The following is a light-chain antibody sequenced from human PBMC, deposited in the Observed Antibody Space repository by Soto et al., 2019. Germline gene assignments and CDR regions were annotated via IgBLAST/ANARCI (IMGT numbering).Light chain of an antibody. Sequence: DIVLTQSPGTLSLSPGDGAALSCGASQSLSNNFLAWYQQKPGQAPRLLISGASSRATGIPDRFSGSGSGTDFTLTITRVEPEDFAVYYCQQYATSPLTFGGGTKVEIK. J-gene: IGKJ4*01. CDR3: QQYATSPLT. V-gene: IGKV3-20*01. CDR1: QSLSNNF. CDR2: GAS.